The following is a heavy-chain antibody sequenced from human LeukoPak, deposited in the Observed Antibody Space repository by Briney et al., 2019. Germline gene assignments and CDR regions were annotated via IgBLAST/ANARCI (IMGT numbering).Heavy chain of an antibody. J-gene: IGHJ3*02. CDR1: GFTFSSYA. Sequence: PGGSLRLSCAASGFTFSSYAMSWVRQAPGKGLEWVSAISGSGGSTYYADSVKGRLTISRDNSKNTLYLQMNSLRAEDTAVYYCASRDSSGYYGAFDIWGQGTMVTVSS. CDR2: ISGSGGST. CDR3: ASRDSSGYYGAFDI. D-gene: IGHD3-22*01. V-gene: IGHV3-23*01.